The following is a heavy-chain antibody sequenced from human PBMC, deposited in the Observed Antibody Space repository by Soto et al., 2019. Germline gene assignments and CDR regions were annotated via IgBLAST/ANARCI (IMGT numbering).Heavy chain of an antibody. J-gene: IGHJ4*02. D-gene: IGHD2-2*01. CDR2: IYYSGST. V-gene: IGHV4-59*01. CDR3: ARHRRYQEIDY. Sequence: PAETLSLTCIVSGGSISSYYWSWIRQPPGKGLEWIGYIYYSGSTNYNPSLKSRVTISVDTTKNQFSLKLSSVTAADTAVYYCARHRRYQEIDYWGQGTLVTVSS. CDR1: GGSISSYY.